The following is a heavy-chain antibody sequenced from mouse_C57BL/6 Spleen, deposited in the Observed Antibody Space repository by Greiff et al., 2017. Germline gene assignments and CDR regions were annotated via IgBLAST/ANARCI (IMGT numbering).Heavy chain of an antibody. CDR2: IYPGNSDT. V-gene: IGHV1-5*01. D-gene: IGHD2-4*01. CDR3: TTERGDYEAWFAY. CDR1: GYTFTSYW. Sequence: EVQLQQSGTVLARPGASVKMSCKTSGYTFTSYWMHWVQQRPGQGLEWIGAIYPGNSDTSYNQKFKGKAKLTAVTSASTAYMELSSLTNEDSAVYYCTTERGDYEAWFAYWGQGTLVTVSA. J-gene: IGHJ3*01.